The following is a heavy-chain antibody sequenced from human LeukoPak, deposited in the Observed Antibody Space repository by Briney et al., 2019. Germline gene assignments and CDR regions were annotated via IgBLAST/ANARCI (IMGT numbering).Heavy chain of an antibody. CDR1: GFTFSSYA. CDR2: ISGSGDTT. V-gene: IGHV3-23*01. J-gene: IGHJ3*01. CDR3: AKDFERDAFDV. Sequence: GGSLRLSCAASGFTFSSYAMSWVRQAPGKGLEWVSVISGSGDTTYYADSVKGRFTISRDNSKDTLYLQMNGLRAEDTAVYYCAKDFERDAFDVWGRGTMVTVSS.